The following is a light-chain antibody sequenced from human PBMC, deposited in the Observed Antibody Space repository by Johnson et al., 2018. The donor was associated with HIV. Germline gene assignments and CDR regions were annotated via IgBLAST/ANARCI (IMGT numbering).Light chain of an antibody. V-gene: IGLV1-51*02. CDR1: SSDMGNYA. CDR2: EST. Sequence: QSVLTQPPSVSAAPGQKVTISCSGSSSDMGNYAVSWYQQLPGTAPKLLIYESTNRPSGIPDRFSGSKSGTSATLGISGLQTGDEADYYCGTWDSRLNVYLFGPGTKVTVL. J-gene: IGLJ1*01. CDR3: GTWDSRLNVYL.